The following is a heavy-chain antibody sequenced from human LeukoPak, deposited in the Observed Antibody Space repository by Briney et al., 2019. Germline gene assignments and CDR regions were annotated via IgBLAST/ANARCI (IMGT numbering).Heavy chain of an antibody. CDR1: GGSISSSSCY. Sequence: SETLSLTCTVSGGSISSSSCYWGWIRQPPGKGLEWIGSIYYSGSTYYNPSLKSRVTISVDTSKNQFSLKLSSVTAADTAVYYCARSTGSGYDTGYYFDYWGQGTLVTVSS. J-gene: IGHJ4*02. CDR3: ARSTGSGYDTGYYFDY. D-gene: IGHD5-12*01. V-gene: IGHV4-39*01. CDR2: IYYSGST.